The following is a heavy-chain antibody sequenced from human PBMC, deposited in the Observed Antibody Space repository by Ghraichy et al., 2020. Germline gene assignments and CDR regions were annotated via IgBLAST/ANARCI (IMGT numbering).Heavy chain of an antibody. Sequence: SETLSLTCSVSGGSVNSGTDYWSWIRQPPGKGLEWIAYIYNSGSTNYNPSLKSRVTISMDPSQNQISLNLTSVTAADTAVYYCATQDLSDYDFDYWGQGTHVTVSS. CDR2: IYNSGST. V-gene: IGHV4-61*01. J-gene: IGHJ4*02. D-gene: IGHD5-12*01. CDR1: GGSVNSGTDY. CDR3: ATQDLSDYDFDY.